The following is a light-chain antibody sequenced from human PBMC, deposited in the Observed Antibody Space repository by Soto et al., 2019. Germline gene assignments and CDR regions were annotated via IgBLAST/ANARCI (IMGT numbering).Light chain of an antibody. Sequence: QSALTQPPSASGSPGQSVTISCTGTSSDVGNYNYVSWYQHHPGKAPKLVIYEFYKRPSGVPDRFSGSKSGNTASLTVSGLQAEDEADYFCSAYAGSNDVVVFGGGTKVTVL. J-gene: IGLJ2*01. CDR1: SSDVGNYNY. V-gene: IGLV2-8*01. CDR2: EFY. CDR3: SAYAGSNDVVV.